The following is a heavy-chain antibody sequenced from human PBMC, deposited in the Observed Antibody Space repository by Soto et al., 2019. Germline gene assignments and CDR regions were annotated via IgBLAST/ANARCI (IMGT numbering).Heavy chain of an antibody. J-gene: IGHJ4*02. CDR1: GYSFTSYW. CDR3: ARRHGSGSYICY. D-gene: IGHD3-10*01. V-gene: IGHV5-10-1*01. CDR2: IDPSDSYT. Sequence: EVQLVQSGAEVKKPGESLRISCKGSGYSFTSYWISWVRQMPGKGLEWMGRIDPSDSYTNYSPSHQGDVTISADKSISNGYLQWSSLKASDPAMYYCARRHGSGSYICYWGQGPLVTVSS.